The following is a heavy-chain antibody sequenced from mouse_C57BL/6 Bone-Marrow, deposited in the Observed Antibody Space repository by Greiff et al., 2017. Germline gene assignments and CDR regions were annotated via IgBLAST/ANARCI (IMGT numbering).Heavy chain of an antibody. CDR3: TCWERGRFAY. CDR1: GFTFSDAW. D-gene: IGHD4-1*01. CDR2: IRNKANNHAT. J-gene: IGHJ3*01. V-gene: IGHV6-6*01. Sequence: EVQRVESGGGLVQPGGSMKLSCAASGFTFSDAWMDWVRQSPEKGLEWVALIRNKANNHATYYAESVKGRFTISRDDSKSSVYLQMNSLRPEDTGIYYCTCWERGRFAYWGQGTLVTVSA.